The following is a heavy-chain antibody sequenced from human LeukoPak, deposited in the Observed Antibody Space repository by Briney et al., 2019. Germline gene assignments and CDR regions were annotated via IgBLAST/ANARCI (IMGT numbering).Heavy chain of an antibody. V-gene: IGHV3-30*03. D-gene: IGHD3/OR15-3a*01. CDR3: ASGTGGFY. Sequence: GGSLRLSCAASGFTFSSYGMHWVRQAPGKGLEWVAVISYDGSNKYYADSVKGRFTISRDNSKNTLYLQMNSLRAEDTAVYYCASGTGGFYWGQGTLVTVSS. J-gene: IGHJ4*02. CDR2: ISYDGSNK. CDR1: GFTFSSYG.